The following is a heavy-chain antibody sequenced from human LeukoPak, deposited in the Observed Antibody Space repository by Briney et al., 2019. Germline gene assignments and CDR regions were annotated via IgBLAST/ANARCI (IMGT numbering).Heavy chain of an antibody. CDR1: GGSIGSSSYY. V-gene: IGHV4-39*01. CDR3: TRGYDISGHTFDY. J-gene: IGHJ4*02. CDR2: TYYSGNT. D-gene: IGHD3-22*01. Sequence: SETLSLTCTFSGGSIGSSSYYWGWIRQPPGKGLEWVGSTYYSGNTYYNPSLKSRVTISVDTSKNQFSLKLNSVTAADTAVYCCTRGYDISGHTFDYWGQGTLVTVSS.